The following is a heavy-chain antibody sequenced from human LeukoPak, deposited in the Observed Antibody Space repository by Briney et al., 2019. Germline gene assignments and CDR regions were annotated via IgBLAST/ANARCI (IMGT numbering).Heavy chain of an antibody. Sequence: SETLSLTCTVSGNSINNYSWNWIRQSPEKGLEWIAYMYYSGTTNYNPSLENRAAISLDLSRHQFSLRLSSVTAADTAVYFCATTDKNRYYINVWGPGTTVIVSS. CDR2: MYYSGTT. V-gene: IGHV4-59*12. J-gene: IGHJ6*01. D-gene: IGHD2-21*01. CDR3: ATTDKNRYYINV. CDR1: GNSINNYS.